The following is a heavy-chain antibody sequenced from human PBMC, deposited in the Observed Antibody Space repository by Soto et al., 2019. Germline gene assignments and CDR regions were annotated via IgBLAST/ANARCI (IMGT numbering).Heavy chain of an antibody. CDR1: GYTFTSYD. J-gene: IGHJ5*02. CDR3: AREPTVTHNWFDP. CDR2: MNPNSGNT. V-gene: IGHV1-8*01. Sequence: ASVKVSCKASGYTFTSYDINWVRQATGQGLEWMGWMNPNSGNTGYAQKFQGGVTMTRNTSISTAYMELSSLRSEDTAVYYCAREPTVTHNWFDPWGQGTLVTVSS. D-gene: IGHD4-17*01.